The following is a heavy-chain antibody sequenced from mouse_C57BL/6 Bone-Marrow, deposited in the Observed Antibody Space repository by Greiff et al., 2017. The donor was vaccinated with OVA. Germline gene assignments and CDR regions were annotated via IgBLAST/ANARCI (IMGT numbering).Heavy chain of an antibody. CDR2: IDPSDSYT. D-gene: IGHD1-1*01. CDR3: AANFYGSKNY. V-gene: IGHV1-69*01. CDR1: GYTFTSYW. J-gene: IGHJ2*01. Sequence: QVQLQQSGAELVMPGASVKLSCKASGYTFTSYWMHWVKQRPGQGLEWIGEIDPSDSYTNYNQKFKGKSTLTVDKSSSTAYMQLSSLTSEDSAVYYCAANFYGSKNYWGQGTTLTVSS.